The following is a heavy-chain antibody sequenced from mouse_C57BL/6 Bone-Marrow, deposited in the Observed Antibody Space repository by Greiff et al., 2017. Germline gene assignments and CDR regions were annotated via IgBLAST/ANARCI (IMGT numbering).Heavy chain of an antibody. V-gene: IGHV1-50*01. D-gene: IGHD2-4*01. Sequence: QVQLQQPGAELVKPGALVKLSCKASGYTFTSYWMQWVKQRPGQGLEWIGEIDPSDSYTNYNQKFKGKATLTVDTSSSTAYMQLSSLTSEDSAVYYCAREGYDYDYFDYWGQGTTLTVSS. J-gene: IGHJ2*01. CDR3: AREGYDYDYFDY. CDR1: GYTFTSYW. CDR2: IDPSDSYT.